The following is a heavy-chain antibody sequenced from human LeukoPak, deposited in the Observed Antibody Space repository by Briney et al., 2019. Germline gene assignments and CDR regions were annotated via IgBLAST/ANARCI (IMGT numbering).Heavy chain of an antibody. Sequence: RTGGSLRLSCAASGFTFSSYSMNWVRQAPGKGLEWVSSISSSSSYIYYADSVKGRFTISRDNAKNSLYLQMNSLRAEDTAVYYCARDPTYGSGSFRYFDYWGQGTLVSVSS. D-gene: IGHD3-10*01. CDR3: ARDPTYGSGSFRYFDY. J-gene: IGHJ4*02. V-gene: IGHV3-21*01. CDR2: ISSSSSYI. CDR1: GFTFSSYS.